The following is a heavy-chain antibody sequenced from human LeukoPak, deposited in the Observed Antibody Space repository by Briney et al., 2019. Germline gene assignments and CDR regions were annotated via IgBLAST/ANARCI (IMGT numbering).Heavy chain of an antibody. V-gene: IGHV4-59*12. CDR2: IYYSGST. D-gene: IGHD3-16*02. CDR1: GGSISSYY. J-gene: IGHJ4*02. Sequence: SETLSLTCTVSGGSISSYYWSWIRQPPGKRLEWIGYIYYSGSTNYNPSLKSRVTISVDTSKNQFSLKLSSVTAADTAVYYCARGGRRGYDYVWGSYRLDYWGQGTLVTVSS. CDR3: ARGGRRGYDYVWGSYRLDY.